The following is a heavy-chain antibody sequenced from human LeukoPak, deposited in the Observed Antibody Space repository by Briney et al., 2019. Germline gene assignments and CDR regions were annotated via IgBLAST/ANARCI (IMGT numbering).Heavy chain of an antibody. CDR2: INTDGSTT. Sequence: SGGSLRLSCAASGFTFSNDWMHWVRQAPGKGLVWVSRINTDGSTTTYADSVKGRFTISRDNAKNTLYLQMNSLRAEDTAVYYCARVMARCDAGGGSCYLDYWGQGTLVTVSS. J-gene: IGHJ4*02. D-gene: IGHD2-15*01. CDR3: ARVMARCDAGGGSCYLDY. CDR1: GFTFSNDW. V-gene: IGHV3-74*01.